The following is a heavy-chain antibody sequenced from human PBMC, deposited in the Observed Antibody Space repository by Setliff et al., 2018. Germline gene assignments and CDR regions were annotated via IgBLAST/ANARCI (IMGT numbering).Heavy chain of an antibody. CDR1: EYTFTSYD. Sequence: ASVKVSCKASEYTFTSYDINWVRQATGQGLEWMGWMNPNSGNTGYAQKFQGRVTITRNTSISTAYMELSSLRSEDTAVYYCARRGLGYDFWSGYYTMYYFDYWGQGTLVTVSS. J-gene: IGHJ4*02. V-gene: IGHV1-8*03. CDR2: MNPNSGNT. CDR3: ARRGLGYDFWSGYYTMYYFDY. D-gene: IGHD3-3*01.